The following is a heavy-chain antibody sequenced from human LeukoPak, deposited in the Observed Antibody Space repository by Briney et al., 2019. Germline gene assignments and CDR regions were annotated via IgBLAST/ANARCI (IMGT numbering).Heavy chain of an antibody. Sequence: SETLSLTCAVSGGSISSSNWWTWARQSPGKGLEWIGEIYHSGSTNYSPSLKSRVTISIDKSKNQFSLKLNSVTAADTAIYYCAIFHCSGENCYSNWGQGTLVTVSS. J-gene: IGHJ4*02. CDR2: IYHSGST. CDR3: AIFHCSGENCYSN. V-gene: IGHV4-4*02. CDR1: GGSISSSNW. D-gene: IGHD2-15*01.